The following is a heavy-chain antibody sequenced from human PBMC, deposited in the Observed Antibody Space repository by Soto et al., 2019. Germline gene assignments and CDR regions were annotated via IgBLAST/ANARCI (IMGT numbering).Heavy chain of an antibody. J-gene: IGHJ6*02. Sequence: SETLSLTCAVSGGSISSSNWWCWVRQPPGKGQEWIGEIYHSGSTNYNPSLKSRVTISVDKSKNQFSLKLSSVTAADTAVYYCARAPESVYSYRYYYNCMDFWRQGTTVTVSS. CDR3: ARAPESVYSYRYYYNCMDF. V-gene: IGHV4-4*02. CDR2: IYHSGST. D-gene: IGHD5-18*01. CDR1: GGSISSSNW.